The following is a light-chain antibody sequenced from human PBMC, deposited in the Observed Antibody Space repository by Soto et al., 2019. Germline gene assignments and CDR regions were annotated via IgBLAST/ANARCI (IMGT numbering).Light chain of an antibody. Sequence: IQMTQSPSTLAASVGDRVTITCRASQSISSWLAWYQQKPGKAPKLLIYKASSSESGVPSRFSGSGSGTEFTLTISSLQPDDFATYYCQQYNSSPWTFGQGTKVEIK. J-gene: IGKJ1*01. V-gene: IGKV1-5*03. CDR1: QSISSW. CDR2: KAS. CDR3: QQYNSSPWT.